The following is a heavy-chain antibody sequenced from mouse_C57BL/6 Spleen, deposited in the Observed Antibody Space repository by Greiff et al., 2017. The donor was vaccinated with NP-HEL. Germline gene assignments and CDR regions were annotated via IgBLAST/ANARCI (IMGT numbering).Heavy chain of an antibody. J-gene: IGHJ3*01. CDR3: ARHEDDYSNYAWFAY. V-gene: IGHV1-62-2*01. CDR2: FYPGSGSI. D-gene: IGHD2-5*01. Sequence: VKLMESGAELVKPGASVKLSCKASGYTFTEYTIHWVKQRSGQGLEWIGWFYPGSGSIKYNEKFKDKATLTADKSSSTVYMELSRLTSEDSAVYFCARHEDDYSNYAWFAYWGQGTLVTVSA. CDR1: GYTFTEYT.